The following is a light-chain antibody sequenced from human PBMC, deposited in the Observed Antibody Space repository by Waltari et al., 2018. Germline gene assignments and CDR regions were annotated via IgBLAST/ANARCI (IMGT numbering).Light chain of an antibody. J-gene: IGLJ2*01. CDR3: ASWDVSLDGVA. V-gene: IGLV1-44*01. CDR2: GNK. Sequence: QSVLVQPRSVSGTPGQRVTISCSGSTSNIGFNSVDWYQQVPGTAPKVLIYGNKQRPSGVRDRFFGSKSGNSATLAIIGLQSEDEADYYCASWDVSLDGVAFGGGTRLTVL. CDR1: TSNIGFNS.